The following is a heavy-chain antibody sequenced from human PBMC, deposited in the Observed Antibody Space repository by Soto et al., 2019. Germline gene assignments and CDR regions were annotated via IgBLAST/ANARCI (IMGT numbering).Heavy chain of an antibody. J-gene: IGHJ5*02. CDR2: INPDNGNT. V-gene: IGHV1-3*01. Sequence: QVQLVQSGAEVKKPGASVKISCKASGYTFTRYTMNWVRQAPGQRLEWMGWINPDNGNTKSSQKFQDRVIITRDTSASTAYMDLSSRRSEDTAVYWCARGIAIGQLDPWGQGTLVTVSS. D-gene: IGHD2-15*01. CDR3: ARGIAIGQLDP. CDR1: GYTFTRYT.